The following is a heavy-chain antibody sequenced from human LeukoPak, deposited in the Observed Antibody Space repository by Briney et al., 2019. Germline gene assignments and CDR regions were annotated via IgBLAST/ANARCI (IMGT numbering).Heavy chain of an antibody. D-gene: IGHD3-9*01. CDR3: ARGDFDWLLDY. Sequence: ASVKVSCKASGYTFSDYFIHWVRQAPGQGLEWMGWISAYNGNTNYAQKLQGRVTMTTDTSTSTAYMELRSLRSDDTAVYYCARGDFDWLLDYWGQGTVVTVSS. J-gene: IGHJ4*02. CDR1: GYTFSDYF. V-gene: IGHV1-18*04. CDR2: ISAYNGNT.